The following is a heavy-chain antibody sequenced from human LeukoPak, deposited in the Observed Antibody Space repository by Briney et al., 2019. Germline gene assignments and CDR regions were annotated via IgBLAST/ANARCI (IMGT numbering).Heavy chain of an antibody. J-gene: IGHJ3*02. CDR1: GGSISSSSYY. Sequence: PSETLSLTCTVSGGSISSSSYYWGWIRQPPGKGLEWIGSIYYSGSTYYNPSLKSRVTISVDTSKNQFSLKLSSVTAADTAVYYCARELYCSGGSCYPRSFDIWGQGTMVTVSS. V-gene: IGHV4-39*02. CDR2: IYYSGST. CDR3: ARELYCSGGSCYPRSFDI. D-gene: IGHD2-15*01.